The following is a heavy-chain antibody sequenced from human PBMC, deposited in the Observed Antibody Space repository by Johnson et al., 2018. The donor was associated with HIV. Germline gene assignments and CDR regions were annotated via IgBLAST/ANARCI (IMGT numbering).Heavy chain of an antibody. D-gene: IGHD6-13*01. V-gene: IGHV3-20*04. CDR2: LDWGGGRQ. Sequence: VQLVDSGGGVVRPGGSLRLSCAASGFTFDDYGMSWVRQVQGKGLEWVPGLDWGGGRQRYADSVQGRFTISRDTAKNTLYLQMNSLRAEDTAVYYCASERIGYSSSGDAFDIWGQGTMVTVSS. CDR1: GFTFDDYG. CDR3: ASERIGYSSSGDAFDI. J-gene: IGHJ3*02.